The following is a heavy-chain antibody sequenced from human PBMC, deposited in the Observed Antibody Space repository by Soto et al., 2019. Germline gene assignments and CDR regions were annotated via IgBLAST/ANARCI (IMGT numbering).Heavy chain of an antibody. Sequence: QVQLVQSGAEVKKPGASAKVSCKASGYTFTSYDINWVRHATGQGLEWMGWMNPNSGNTGYAQKCQVRVTMTRNTSVSTAYMELSRLRSEDPAVSYCARGGGHYDFWSGYYCLGKLGFWFDPWGQGTLVTVSS. CDR3: ARGGGHYDFWSGYYCLGKLGFWFDP. D-gene: IGHD3-3*01. V-gene: IGHV1-8*01. CDR1: GYTFTSYD. J-gene: IGHJ5*02. CDR2: MNPNSGNT.